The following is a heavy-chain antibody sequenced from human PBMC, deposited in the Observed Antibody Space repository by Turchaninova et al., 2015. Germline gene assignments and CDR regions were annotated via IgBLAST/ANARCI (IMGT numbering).Heavy chain of an antibody. CDR3: VAGPGWYRFDY. J-gene: IGHJ4*02. V-gene: IGHV3-23*04. Sequence: EVQLVEYGGGLVQPGGSVRISWAASCFTLSPYGFGWVRQAPGKGLEWVSTAVGSIYHADSVKGRFIISRDKTKNTLDLQMNSLRVEDTAVYYCVAGPGWYRFDYWGQGTLVTVSS. CDR2: AVGSI. D-gene: IGHD6-19*01. CDR1: CFTLSPYG.